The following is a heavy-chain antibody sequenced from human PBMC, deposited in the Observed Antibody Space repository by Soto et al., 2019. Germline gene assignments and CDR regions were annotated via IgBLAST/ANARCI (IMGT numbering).Heavy chain of an antibody. CDR1: GYTFIYG. CDR3: AREYYYGFDY. J-gene: IGHJ4*02. Sequence: QVQLVQSGAEVKKPGASVKVSCKASGYTFIYGISWVRQAPGQGLEWMGWISAYNGNTNYAQQFQDRVTMTTDTSTSTAYMELRSLISDDTAVYYCAREYYYGFDYWGQGTLVTVSS. D-gene: IGHD3-10*01. CDR2: ISAYNGNT. V-gene: IGHV1-18*01.